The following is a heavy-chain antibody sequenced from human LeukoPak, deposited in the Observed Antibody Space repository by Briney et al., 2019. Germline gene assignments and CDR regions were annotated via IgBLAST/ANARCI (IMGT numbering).Heavy chain of an antibody. CDR2: IYYSGST. J-gene: IGHJ4*02. CDR1: GGSISTYY. D-gene: IGHD1-26*01. Sequence: SETLSLTCTVSGGSISTYYWSWIRQPPGKGLEWIGYIYYSGSTNYNPSLKSRVTISVDTSKNQFSLKLSSVTAADTAVCYCARHSGSSWGLPFDYWGQGTLVTVSS. CDR3: ARHSGSSWGLPFDY. V-gene: IGHV4-59*08.